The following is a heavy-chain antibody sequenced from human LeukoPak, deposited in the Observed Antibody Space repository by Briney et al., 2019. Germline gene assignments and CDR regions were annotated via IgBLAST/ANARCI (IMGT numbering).Heavy chain of an antibody. D-gene: IGHD1-26*01. CDR2: INHSGST. CDR1: GGSFSGYY. V-gene: IGHV4-34*01. J-gene: IGHJ4*02. Sequence: SETLSLTCAVYGGSFSGYYWSWIRQPPGKGPEWIGEINHSGSTNYNPSLKSRVTISVDTSKNQFSLKLSSVTAADTAVYYCARLGNPPYSGSYFTRRTRNLKFDYWGQGTLVTVSS. CDR3: ARLGNPPYSGSYFTRRTRNLKFDY.